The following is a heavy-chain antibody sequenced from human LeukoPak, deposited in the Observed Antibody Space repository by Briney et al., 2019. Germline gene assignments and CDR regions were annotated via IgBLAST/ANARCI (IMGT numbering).Heavy chain of an antibody. J-gene: IGHJ4*01. CDR3: ARGYSSSYPIDY. V-gene: IGHV4-59*01. CDR1: GGSISSYY. Sequence: SETLPLTCTVSGGSISSYYWTWIRLSPGKGLEWIGYISYSGSTNYNPSLKSRVTVSVDTPKNQFSLKLNSVTAADTAVYYCARGYSSSYPIDYWGERLLHTVSS. D-gene: IGHD6-6*01. CDR2: ISYSGST.